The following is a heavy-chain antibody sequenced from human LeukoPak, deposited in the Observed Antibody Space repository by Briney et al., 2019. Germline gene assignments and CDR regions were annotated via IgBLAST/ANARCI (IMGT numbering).Heavy chain of an antibody. CDR1: GGSISSYY. V-gene: IGHV4-59*01. Sequence: SETLSPTCTVSGGSISSYYWSWIRQPPGKGLEWIGYIYYSGSTNYNPSLKSRVTISIDTSKNHFSLKLSSVTAADTAVYYCARELGTAPWRRVDYWGQGTLVTVSS. CDR3: ARELGTAPWRRVDY. D-gene: IGHD5-18*01. J-gene: IGHJ4*02. CDR2: IYYSGST.